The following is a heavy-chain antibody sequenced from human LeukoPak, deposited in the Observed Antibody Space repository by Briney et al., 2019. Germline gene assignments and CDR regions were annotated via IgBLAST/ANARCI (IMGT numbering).Heavy chain of an antibody. D-gene: IGHD6-6*01. V-gene: IGHV3-7*01. J-gene: IGHJ4*02. Sequence: GGSLRLSCAASGFTFSSYWMSWVRQAPGKGLEWVANIKQGGSEKYYVDSVKGRFTISRDNAKNSVYLEMNSLRAGDTAVYYCARVSSSMGGAADYWGQGTLVTVSS. CDR2: IKQGGSEK. CDR3: ARVSSSMGGAADY. CDR1: GFTFSSYW.